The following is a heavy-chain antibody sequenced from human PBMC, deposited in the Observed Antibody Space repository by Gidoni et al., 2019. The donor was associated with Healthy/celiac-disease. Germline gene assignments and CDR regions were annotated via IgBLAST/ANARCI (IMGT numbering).Heavy chain of an antibody. V-gene: IGHV3-48*01. CDR2: ISSSSSTI. Sequence: EVQLVESGGGLVQPGGSLRLSCAASGLPFRSSSLTWVRQAPGKGLEWVSYISSSSSTIYYADSVKGRFTISRDNAKNSLYLQMNSLRAEDTAVYYCARYYDFWSGYYITRDPADAFDIWGQGTMVTVSS. CDR3: ARYYDFWSGYYITRDPADAFDI. D-gene: IGHD3-3*01. J-gene: IGHJ3*02. CDR1: GLPFRSSS.